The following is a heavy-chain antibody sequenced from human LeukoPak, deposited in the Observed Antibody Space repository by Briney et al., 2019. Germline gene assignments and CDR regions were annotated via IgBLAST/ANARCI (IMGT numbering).Heavy chain of an antibody. V-gene: IGHV1-18*04. CDR3: ARLVGAGGYNWFDP. CDR1: GYTFTSYN. CDR2: ISAYNGNT. D-gene: IGHD6-13*01. J-gene: IGHJ5*02. Sequence: ASVKVSCKASGYTFTSYNINWVRQAPGQGLEGMGWISAYNGNTNYAQKLQGRVTMTTETSTSTAYMEVRSLRSDDTAVYYCARLVGAGGYNWFDPWGQGTLVTVSS.